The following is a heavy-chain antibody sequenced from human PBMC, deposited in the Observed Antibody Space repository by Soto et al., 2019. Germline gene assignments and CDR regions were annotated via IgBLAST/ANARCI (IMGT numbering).Heavy chain of an antibody. J-gene: IGHJ5*02. CDR1: GFTFSSYS. CDR3: ARDSGEGYYDRSGYSAGGYNWFDP. Sequence: EVQLVESGGGLVKPGGSLRLSCAASGFTFSSYSMNWVRQAPGKGLEWVSSISSSSSYIYYADSVKGRFTISRDNAKNSLYLQMNSLRAEDTAVYYCARDSGEGYYDRSGYSAGGYNWFDPWGQGTLVTVSS. D-gene: IGHD3-22*01. CDR2: ISSSSSYI. V-gene: IGHV3-21*01.